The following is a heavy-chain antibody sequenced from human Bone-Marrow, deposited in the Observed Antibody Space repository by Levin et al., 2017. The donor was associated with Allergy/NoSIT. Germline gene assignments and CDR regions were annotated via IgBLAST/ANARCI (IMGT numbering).Heavy chain of an antibody. CDR1: GFTFSNYW. Sequence: GGSLRLSCAASGFTFSNYWMTWVRQTPGKGLEWVANINEDGSEKYYVDSVKGRFTISRDNAKNSMYLQTNSLRAEDTAVYYCARDVGCSGGTCYSYYDLWGRGSLVIVSS. CDR3: ARDVGCSGGTCYSYYDL. CDR2: INEDGSEK. V-gene: IGHV3-7*01. D-gene: IGHD2-15*01. J-gene: IGHJ4*02.